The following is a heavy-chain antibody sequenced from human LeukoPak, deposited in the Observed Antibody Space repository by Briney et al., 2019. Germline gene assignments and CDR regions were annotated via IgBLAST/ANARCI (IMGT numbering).Heavy chain of an antibody. CDR1: GFTFSSYA. V-gene: IGHV3-30-3*01. D-gene: IGHD3-10*01. J-gene: IGHJ4*02. CDR2: ISYDGSNK. Sequence: GGSLRLSCAASGFTFSSYAMHWVRQAPGKGLEWVAVISYDGSNKYYADSVKGRFTISRDNSKNTLYLQMNSLRAEDTAVYYCARENVGSFGELFGYWGQGTLVTVSS. CDR3: ARENVGSFGELFGY.